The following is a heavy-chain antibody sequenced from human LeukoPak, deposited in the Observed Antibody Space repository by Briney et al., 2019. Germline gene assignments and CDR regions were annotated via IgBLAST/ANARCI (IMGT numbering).Heavy chain of an antibody. Sequence: GGSLRLSCAASGFTFSSYAMHWVRQAPGKGLEWVAVISYDGSNKYYADSVKGRFTISRDNAKNSLYLQMNSLRAEDTAVYYCARDRADYYDSSGYHNYYYYGMDVWGQGTTVTVSS. V-gene: IGHV3-30-3*01. CDR1: GFTFSSYA. J-gene: IGHJ6*02. D-gene: IGHD3-22*01. CDR2: ISYDGSNK. CDR3: ARDRADYYDSSGYHNYYYYGMDV.